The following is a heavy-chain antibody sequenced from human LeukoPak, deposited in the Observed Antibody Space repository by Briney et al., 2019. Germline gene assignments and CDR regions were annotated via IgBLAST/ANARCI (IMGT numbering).Heavy chain of an antibody. J-gene: IGHJ4*02. D-gene: IGHD5-12*01. CDR1: GYSFTNYW. Sequence: GESLKISCMGSGYSFTNYWIGWVRQVPGSGLEWMGVIYPSDSDTRYSTSFQGQVTISADKSIDTAYLQWSSLKASDTDMYYCARQRDSGFDFDSWGQGTLVTVSS. CDR3: ARQRDSGFDFDS. V-gene: IGHV5-51*01. CDR2: IYPSDSDT.